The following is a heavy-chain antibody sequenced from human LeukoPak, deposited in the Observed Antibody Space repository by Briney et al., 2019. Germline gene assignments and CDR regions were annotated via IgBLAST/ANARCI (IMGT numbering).Heavy chain of an antibody. J-gene: IGHJ4*02. Sequence: PGGSLRLSCAASGFTFSSYAMSWVRQAPGKGLEWVSAISASGDFTYYADSVKGRFTISRDFFRYTLYLQMNSLRAEDTAVYYCAKSPKVGPTGVFDDWGQGTLVAVAS. D-gene: IGHD1-26*01. V-gene: IGHV3-23*01. CDR2: ISASGDFT. CDR1: GFTFSSYA. CDR3: AKSPKVGPTGVFDD.